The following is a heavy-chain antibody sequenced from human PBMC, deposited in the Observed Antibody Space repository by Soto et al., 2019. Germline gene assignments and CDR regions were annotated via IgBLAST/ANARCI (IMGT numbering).Heavy chain of an antibody. Sequence: EVQLVESGGGLVQPGGSLRLSCAASGFTFSTDWMHWVRQAPGKGLVWVSRINSDGSTTTYADSVKGRFTISRDNAKNTLYLQMNSLSAEDTAVYFCATVGTGSYNWLDPWGQGTLVTVSS. CDR2: INSDGSTT. D-gene: IGHD1-26*01. CDR1: GFTFSTDW. CDR3: ATVGTGSYNWLDP. V-gene: IGHV3-74*01. J-gene: IGHJ5*02.